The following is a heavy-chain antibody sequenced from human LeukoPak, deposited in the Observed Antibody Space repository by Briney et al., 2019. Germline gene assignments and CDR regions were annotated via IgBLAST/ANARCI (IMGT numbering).Heavy chain of an antibody. D-gene: IGHD3-10*01. CDR3: NVLLWFGELENWFDP. V-gene: IGHV3-49*04. J-gene: IGHJ5*02. CDR1: GFTFGDYA. CDR2: IRSKAYGGTT. Sequence: GGSLRLSCTASGFTFGDYAMSWVRQAPGKGLEWVGFIRSKAYGGTTEYAASVKGRFTISRDDSKSIAYLQMNSLKTEDTAVYCCNVLLWFGELENWFDPWGQGTLVTVSS.